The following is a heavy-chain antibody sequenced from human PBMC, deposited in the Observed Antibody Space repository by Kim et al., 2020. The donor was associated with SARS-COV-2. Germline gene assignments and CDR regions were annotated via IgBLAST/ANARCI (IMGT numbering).Heavy chain of an antibody. J-gene: IGHJ4*02. CDR2: ISWNIGSI. CDR1: GFTFDIYA. V-gene: IGHV3-9*01. D-gene: IGHD3-22*01. Sequence: GGSLRLSCAASGFTFDIYAMHWVLQSPGKGLEWVSGISWNIGSICYADSVKGRFTISRDNAKNSLYLQMNTLRAEDTAVYYCEKVQLTGVSSGYHFDYWGQGTVVTVSS. CDR3: EKVQLTGVSSGYHFDY.